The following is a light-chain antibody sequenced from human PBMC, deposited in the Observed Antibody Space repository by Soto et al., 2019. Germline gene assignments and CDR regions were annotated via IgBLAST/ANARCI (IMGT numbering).Light chain of an antibody. CDR2: DVN. CDR1: SSDVGAYNY. V-gene: IGLV2-14*03. Sequence: QSVLTQPASVSGSPGQSITISCAGTSSDVGAYNYVSWYQHHPGKAPKLMIYDVNNRPSGDSNRFSGSKSGNTASLTISGLQAEDEAYYYCSSWTSCVPSVCGSGTNVTVL. J-gene: IGLJ1*01. CDR3: SSWTSCVPSV.